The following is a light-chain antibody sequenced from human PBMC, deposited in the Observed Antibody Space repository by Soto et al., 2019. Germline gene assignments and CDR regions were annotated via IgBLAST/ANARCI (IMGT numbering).Light chain of an antibody. J-gene: IGKJ4*01. Sequence: EIEMTQSPATLSVSPGERATLSCRASQSVAGNLAWYQQNPGQAPRLLIYGASTRATGIPTRFSGGGSGTEFTLTISSLQSEDFAIYYCQQYNKWPLTFGGGTKVEIK. CDR3: QQYNKWPLT. CDR2: GAS. V-gene: IGKV3-15*01. CDR1: QSVAGN.